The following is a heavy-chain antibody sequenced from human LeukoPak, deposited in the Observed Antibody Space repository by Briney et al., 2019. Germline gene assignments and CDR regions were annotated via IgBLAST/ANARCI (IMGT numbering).Heavy chain of an antibody. V-gene: IGHV4-61*09. CDR1: GGSISSSSYY. Sequence: PSETLSLTCTVSGGSISSSSYYWGWIRQPAGRGLEWIGHIYISGSTNYNPSLKSRVTMSVDTSKNQFSLKLSSVTAADTAVYYRARGDSSSDYWGQGTLVTVSS. D-gene: IGHD6-13*01. CDR3: ARGDSSSDY. CDR2: IYISGST. J-gene: IGHJ4*02.